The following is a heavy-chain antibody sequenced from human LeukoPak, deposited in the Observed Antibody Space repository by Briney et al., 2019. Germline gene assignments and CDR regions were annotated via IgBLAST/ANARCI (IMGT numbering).Heavy chain of an antibody. CDR1: GFTFRNYV. D-gene: IGHD3-10*01. Sequence: GGSLRLSCAASGFTFRNYVIHWVRQAPGKGLEWVAVTSSDLNVKLYADSVKGRFTISKDNSRSTLYLQMNSLRPEDTAIYYCAREGYYGSGSPPSLYFDYWGQGTLVTVSS. CDR3: AREGYYGSGSPPSLYFDY. V-gene: IGHV3-30-3*01. CDR2: TSSDLNVK. J-gene: IGHJ4*02.